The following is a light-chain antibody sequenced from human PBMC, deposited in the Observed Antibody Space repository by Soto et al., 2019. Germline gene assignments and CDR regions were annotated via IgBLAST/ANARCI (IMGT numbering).Light chain of an antibody. CDR2: GAS. Sequence: EIVITQSPATLSVSPGERATLSCRASQSVSSNLAWYQQKPGQAPRLLIYGASTRATGIPARFSGSGSGTEFTLTISSLQSEDFAVYYCQQSYSTPALTFGGGTKVDIK. CDR1: QSVSSN. V-gene: IGKV3-15*01. J-gene: IGKJ4*01. CDR3: QQSYSTPALT.